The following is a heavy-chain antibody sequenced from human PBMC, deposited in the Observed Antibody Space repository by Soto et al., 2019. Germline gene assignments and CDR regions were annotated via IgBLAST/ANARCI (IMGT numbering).Heavy chain of an antibody. CDR2: IRNKANSYYT. Sequence: EVKLVESGGGLVQPGGSLRLSCAASGLTFSNHYMEWVRQAPGKGLEWVGRIRNKANSYYTEHAASVKGRFTISRDDSKNSLYLQLNSLKTEDTAVYYCARYSGSYSRGLDYWGQGTLVTVSS. J-gene: IGHJ4*02. CDR3: ARYSGSYSRGLDY. D-gene: IGHD1-26*01. CDR1: GLTFSNHY. V-gene: IGHV3-72*01.